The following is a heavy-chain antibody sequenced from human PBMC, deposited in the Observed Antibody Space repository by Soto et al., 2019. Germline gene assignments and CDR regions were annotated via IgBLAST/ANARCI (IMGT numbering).Heavy chain of an antibody. CDR2: IIPILGIA. D-gene: IGHD5-12*01. V-gene: IGHV1-69*04. J-gene: IGHJ2*01. CDR1: GGTFSSYT. Sequence: ASVKVSCKASGGTFSSYTISWVRQAPGQGLEWMGRIIPILGIANYAQKFQGRVTITADKSTSTAYMELSSLRSEDTAVYYCARDSGYDRRYFDLWGRGTLVTVSS. CDR3: ARDSGYDRRYFDL.